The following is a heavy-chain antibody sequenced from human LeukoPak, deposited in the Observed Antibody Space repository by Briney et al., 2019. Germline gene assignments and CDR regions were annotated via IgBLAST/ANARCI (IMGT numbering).Heavy chain of an antibody. Sequence: ASVKVSCKASGYTFTGYCMHWVRQAPGQGLEWMGWINPNSGGTNYAQKFQGRVTMTRDTSISTAYMELSRLRSDDTAVYYCARESTGVDYFDYWGQGTLVTVSS. D-gene: IGHD4-23*01. J-gene: IGHJ4*02. CDR2: INPNSGGT. CDR1: GYTFTGYC. CDR3: ARESTGVDYFDY. V-gene: IGHV1-2*02.